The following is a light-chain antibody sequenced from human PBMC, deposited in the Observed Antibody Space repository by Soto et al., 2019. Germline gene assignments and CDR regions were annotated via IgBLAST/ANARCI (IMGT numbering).Light chain of an antibody. CDR3: QQRSNWPRWT. J-gene: IGKJ1*01. V-gene: IGKV3-11*01. Sequence: EIVLTQSPATLSLSPGERATLSCRASQSVSSYLAWYQQKPGQAPRLLIYDASNRATGIPARFSGSGSGTDFPLTISSLEPVDFAVYYCQQRSNWPRWTFGQGTKVEI. CDR2: DAS. CDR1: QSVSSY.